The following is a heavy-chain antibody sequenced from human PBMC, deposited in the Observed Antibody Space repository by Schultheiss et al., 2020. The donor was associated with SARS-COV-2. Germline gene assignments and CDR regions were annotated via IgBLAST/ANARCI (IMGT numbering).Heavy chain of an antibody. CDR1: GGTFNNYE. Sequence: SVNVSCKASGGTFNNYEISWVRQAPGQGLEWMGGIIPIFNRPNYAQKFQGRVTITADKSTSTAYMELSSLRSEDTAVYYCARCLSDYDFWSGYYYYYGMDVWGQGTTVTVSS. CDR3: ARCLSDYDFWSGYYYYYGMDV. J-gene: IGHJ6*02. D-gene: IGHD3-3*01. V-gene: IGHV1-69*06. CDR2: IIPIFNRP.